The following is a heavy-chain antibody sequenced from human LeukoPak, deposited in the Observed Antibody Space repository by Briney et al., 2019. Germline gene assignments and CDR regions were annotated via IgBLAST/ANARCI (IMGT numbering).Heavy chain of an antibody. D-gene: IGHD6-6*01. CDR1: GGPINSGSYY. CDR3: AAAASSSSSELGY. J-gene: IGHJ4*02. V-gene: IGHV4-31*03. CDR2: IRYSEII. Sequence: SETLTLTCTVSGGPINSGSYYWRWIPQHPGQGLESYGCIRYSEIIYYNPSLKSRLTISVDTSKNQSSLKLSSVTAADTAVYYCAAAASSSSSELGYWGQGTLVTVSS.